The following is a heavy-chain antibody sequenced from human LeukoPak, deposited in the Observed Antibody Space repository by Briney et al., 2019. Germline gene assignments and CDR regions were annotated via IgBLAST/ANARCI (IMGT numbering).Heavy chain of an antibody. CDR2: IYYSGST. V-gene: IGHV4-31*03. CDR1: GGSISSGGYY. J-gene: IGHJ4*02. D-gene: IGHD4-11*01. CDR3: AAMTTVTLFDY. Sequence: SETLSLTCTVSGGSISSGGYYWSWIRQHPGKGLEWIGYIYYSGSTYYNPSLKSRVTISVDTSKNQSSLKLSSVTAADTAVYYCAAMTTVTLFDYWGQGTLVTVSS.